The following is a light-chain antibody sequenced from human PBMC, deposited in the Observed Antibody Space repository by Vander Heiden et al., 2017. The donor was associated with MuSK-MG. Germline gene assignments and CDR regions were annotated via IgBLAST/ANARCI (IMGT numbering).Light chain of an antibody. CDR1: QSFSTY. J-gene: IGKJ4*01. CDR3: QHYHSWPLA. CDR2: DES. Sequence: DMVLTQSPAILSVSPGERATLSCRASQSFSTYLAWYQQKPGQAPRLLIYDESRRATGIPARFSGSGSGTEFTLTISSLQSEDFAVYYCQHYHSWPLAFGGGTKVEIK. V-gene: IGKV3-15*01.